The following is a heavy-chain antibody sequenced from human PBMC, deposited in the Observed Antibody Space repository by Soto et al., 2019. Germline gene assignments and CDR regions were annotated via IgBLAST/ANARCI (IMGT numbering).Heavy chain of an antibody. CDR2: ISGDRAYI. V-gene: IGHV3-48*02. CDR3: ARQVYTVVTPRDF. Sequence: GGSLRLSCVASGFTFSAYSMNWVRQAPGKGLEWLSYISGDRAYIYYADSVRGRFTISRDNAENSLYLQMDNLRDEDTALYYCARQVYTVVTPRDFWGQGTLVTVSS. CDR1: GFTFSAYS. D-gene: IGHD2-21*02. J-gene: IGHJ4*02.